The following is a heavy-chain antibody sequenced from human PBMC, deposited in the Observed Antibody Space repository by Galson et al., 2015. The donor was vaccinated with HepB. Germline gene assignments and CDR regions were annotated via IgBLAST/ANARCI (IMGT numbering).Heavy chain of an antibody. J-gene: IGHJ6*02. D-gene: IGHD2-8*01. CDR1: GFTFSSYW. CDR2: IKQDGSEK. V-gene: IGHV3-7*01. Sequence: SLRLSCAASGFTFSSYWMSWVRQAPGKGLEWVANIKQDGSEKYYADSVEGRFTISRDNSKNTLYLQMNSLRAEDTAVYYCAKDSTCTNGVRYNYYYGMDVWGQGTTVTVSS. CDR3: AKDSTCTNGVRYNYYYGMDV.